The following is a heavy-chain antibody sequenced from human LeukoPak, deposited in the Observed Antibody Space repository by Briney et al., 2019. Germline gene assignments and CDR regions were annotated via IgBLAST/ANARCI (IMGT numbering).Heavy chain of an antibody. CDR2: INPSGGST. J-gene: IGHJ4*02. V-gene: IGHV1-46*01. Sequence: ASVKVSCKASGYTFTSYYMHWVRQAPGQGLEWMGIINPSGGSTSYAQKFQGRVTMTRDTSTSTVYMELSSLRSEDTAVYYCARYYYDSSGYYSYFDYWGQGTLVTVSS. CDR3: ARYYYDSSGYYSYFDY. CDR1: GYTFTSYY. D-gene: IGHD3-22*01.